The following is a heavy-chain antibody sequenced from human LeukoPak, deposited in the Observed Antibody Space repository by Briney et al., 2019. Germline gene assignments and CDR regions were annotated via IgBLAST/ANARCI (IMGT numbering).Heavy chain of an antibody. Sequence: GGSLRLSCAASVFTFSDNYMTLIPQAPGKGLEWISYISGSSTYTNYADSVKGWFTISRDNAKNSLYLQMNSLRAEDTAVYYCARDRAVGIPADGHEFDYWGQGTLVTVSS. CDR1: VFTFSDNY. CDR3: ARDRAVGIPADGHEFDY. V-gene: IGHV3-11*05. D-gene: IGHD6-13*01. J-gene: IGHJ4*02. CDR2: ISGSSTYT.